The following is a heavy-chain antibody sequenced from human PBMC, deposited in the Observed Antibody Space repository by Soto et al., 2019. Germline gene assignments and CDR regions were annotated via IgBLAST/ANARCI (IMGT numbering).Heavy chain of an antibody. CDR2: IDHDGPT. Sequence: EVQLVESGGGLVQPGGSLRLSCAGSGFTFSNYWMHWVRQAPGKGLEWVSRIDHDGPTDYADSVRGRFTISRDNAENTLYLQMTSLRPKDTAVYYCVRDSHGDYWGQGTLVTVSS. CDR1: GFTFSNYW. V-gene: IGHV3-74*01. CDR3: VRDSHGDY. J-gene: IGHJ4*02.